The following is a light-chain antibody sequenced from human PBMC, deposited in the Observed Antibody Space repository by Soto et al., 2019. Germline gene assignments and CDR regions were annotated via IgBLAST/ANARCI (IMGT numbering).Light chain of an antibody. CDR3: QQTYSTPWT. J-gene: IGKJ1*01. CDR2: AAG. CDR1: QSIRSY. V-gene: IGKV1-39*01. Sequence: DIQMTQSPSSLSASVGDRFTITFRASQSIRSYLNWYQQKPGKAPQLLIYAAGSLQSGVPSRFRGFGAGTDFTLTITSLQAEDFATYYCQQTYSTPWTFGQGTKVDIK.